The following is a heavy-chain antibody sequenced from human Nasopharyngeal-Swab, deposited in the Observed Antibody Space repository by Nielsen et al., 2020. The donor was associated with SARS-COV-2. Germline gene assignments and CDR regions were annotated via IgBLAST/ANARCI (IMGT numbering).Heavy chain of an antibody. Sequence: ASVKVSCKASGYTFTSYGISWVRQAPGQGLEWMGWISAYNGSTNYAQKLQGRVTMTTDTSTSTAYMELRSLRSDDTAVYYCARVGATLFYYYGMDVWGQGTTVTVSS. CDR3: ARVGATLFYYYGMDV. J-gene: IGHJ6*02. CDR2: ISAYNGST. V-gene: IGHV1-18*01. CDR1: GYTFTSYG. D-gene: IGHD1-26*01.